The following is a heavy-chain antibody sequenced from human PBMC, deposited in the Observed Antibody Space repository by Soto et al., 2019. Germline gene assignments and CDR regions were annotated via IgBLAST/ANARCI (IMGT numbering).Heavy chain of an antibody. CDR3: ARSHYFDYYYGMDV. J-gene: IGHJ6*02. CDR1: GGSITSFY. Sequence: KSSETLSLTCTVSGGSITSFYWQWIRQPAGKELEWIGRIYSSGSTNYNPSLKSRVTMSIDTSKKHFSLRLSSVTAADTAVYYCARSHYFDYYYGMDVWGQGTTVTVSS. D-gene: IGHD3-9*01. CDR2: IYSSGST. V-gene: IGHV4-4*07.